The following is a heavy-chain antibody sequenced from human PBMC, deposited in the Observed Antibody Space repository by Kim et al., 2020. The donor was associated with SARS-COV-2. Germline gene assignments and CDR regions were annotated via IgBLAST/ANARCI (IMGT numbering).Heavy chain of an antibody. D-gene: IGHD2-21*02. CDR2: IDPSDSYT. V-gene: IGHV5-10-1*01. J-gene: IGHJ6*02. Sequence: GESLKISCKGSGYSFTSYWISWVRQMPGKGLEGMGRIDPSDSYTNYSPSFQGHVTISADKSISTAYLQWSSLKASDTGMYYCAAGPTNCGGDCFLASVAAPMDVWGQGTTVTVSS. CDR1: GYSFTSYW. CDR3: AAGPTNCGGDCFLASVAAPMDV.